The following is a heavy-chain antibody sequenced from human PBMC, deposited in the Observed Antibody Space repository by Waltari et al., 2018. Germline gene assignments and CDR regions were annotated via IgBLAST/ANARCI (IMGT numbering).Heavy chain of an antibody. CDR1: GFTFSSYA. J-gene: IGHJ4*02. V-gene: IGHV3-23*01. Sequence: EVQLLESGGGWVQPGGSLRLSCAASGFTFSSYAMLWVRQAPGERLGLVSAFSGCGASKHYGDSVKGRVTISGDNSKNTLYLQMGGLSADDPAVYYCAKDPGGGGDYWGQGTLVTVSS. D-gene: IGHD3-10*01. CDR3: AKDPGGGGDY. CDR2: FSGCGASK.